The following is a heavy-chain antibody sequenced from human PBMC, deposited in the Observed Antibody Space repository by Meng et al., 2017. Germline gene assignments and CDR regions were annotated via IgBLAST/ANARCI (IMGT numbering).Heavy chain of an antibody. D-gene: IGHD6-19*01. Sequence: ASVKVSCKASGYTFTSYGISWVRQAPGQGLEWMGWISAYNGNTNYAQKLQGRVTMTTDTSTSTAYMELRSLRSDDTAVYYCAGMYSSGWCQSRNAFDIWGQGTMVTVSS. CDR2: ISAYNGNT. V-gene: IGHV1-18*01. CDR1: GYTFTSYG. CDR3: AGMYSSGWCQSRNAFDI. J-gene: IGHJ3*02.